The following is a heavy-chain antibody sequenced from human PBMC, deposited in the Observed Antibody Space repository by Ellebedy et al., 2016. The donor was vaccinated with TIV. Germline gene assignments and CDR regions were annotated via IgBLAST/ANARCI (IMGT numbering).Heavy chain of an antibody. CDR2: IYSGGST. CDR3: ARFVRSGYSYGPLDY. D-gene: IGHD5-18*01. CDR1: GFTFSSYA. J-gene: IGHJ4*02. Sequence: PGGSLRLSCAASGFTFSSYAMSWVRQAPGKGLEWVSVIYSGGSTYYADSVKGRFTISRDNSKNTLYLQMNSLRAEDTAVYYCARFVRSGYSYGPLDYWGQGTLVTVSS. V-gene: IGHV3-66*01.